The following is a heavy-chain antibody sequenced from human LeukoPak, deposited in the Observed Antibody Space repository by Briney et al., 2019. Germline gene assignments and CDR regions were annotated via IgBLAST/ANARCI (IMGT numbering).Heavy chain of an antibody. D-gene: IGHD3-10*01. CDR1: GGSISGSNYY. V-gene: IGHV4-39*01. J-gene: IGHJ5*02. CDR2: IYYSGST. Sequence: SETLSLTCTVSGGSISGSNYYWGWIRQPPGKGLEWIGSIYYSGSTYYNPSLKSRVAIFVDTSKNQFSLKVRSVTAADTAVYYCAKSLYGSWSYYNWFDPWGQGTLVTVSS. CDR3: AKSLYGSWSYYNWFDP.